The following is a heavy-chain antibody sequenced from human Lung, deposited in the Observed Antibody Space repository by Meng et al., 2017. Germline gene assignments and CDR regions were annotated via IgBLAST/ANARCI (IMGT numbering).Heavy chain of an antibody. D-gene: IGHD2-15*01. CDR2: ISSDSRYI. CDR1: GFTFSNYS. V-gene: IGHV3-21*01. Sequence: EVQLVESGGGLVTPGGSPRLSCAASGFTFSNYSMNWVRQAPGKELEWVSSISSDSRYIFYADSVKGRFTISRDNGKKLLYLQMNSLSPEDTAVFYCARFETVGVATGDFWGQGTLVTVSS. CDR3: ARFETVGVATGDF. J-gene: IGHJ4*02.